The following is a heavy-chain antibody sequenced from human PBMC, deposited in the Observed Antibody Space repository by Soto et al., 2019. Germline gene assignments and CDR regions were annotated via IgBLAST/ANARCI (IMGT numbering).Heavy chain of an antibody. J-gene: IGHJ4*02. Sequence: QVQLVQSGAEVKRPESSVKVSCESSGDTFNSYVISWVRQAPGQGLEWMGGIIPIIGVTHYAQKFQGRVTISALSSTGTAYMELTNLGFEDTALYYCARESLGAKGADHWGQGTLVTVSS. D-gene: IGHD3-16*01. CDR2: IIPIIGVT. CDR1: GDTFNSYV. CDR3: ARESLGAKGADH. V-gene: IGHV1-69*17.